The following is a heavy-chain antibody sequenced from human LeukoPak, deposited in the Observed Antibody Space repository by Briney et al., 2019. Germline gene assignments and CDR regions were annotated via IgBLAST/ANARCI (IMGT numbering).Heavy chain of an antibody. CDR1: GFTFSNYG. D-gene: IGHD6-6*01. CDR3: AKRIQYSSSSAYFDY. Sequence: GGSLRLSCAASGFTFSNYGMNWVRQAPGKGLEWVSSISDSGSSTYYTDSVQGRFTISRDNSQNTLYLQMNSLRADDTAIYYCAKRIQYSSSSAYFDYWGQGTLVTVSS. CDR2: ISDSGSST. V-gene: IGHV3-23*01. J-gene: IGHJ4*02.